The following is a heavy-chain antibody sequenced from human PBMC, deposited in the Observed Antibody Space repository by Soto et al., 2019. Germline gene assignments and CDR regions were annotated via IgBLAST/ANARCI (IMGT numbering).Heavy chain of an antibody. CDR1: GGSISSYY. V-gene: IGHV4-59*01. J-gene: IGHJ3*02. Sequence: SETLSLTCTVSGGSISSYYWSWIRQPPGKGLEWIGYIYYSGSTNYNPSLKSRVTISVDTSKNQFSLKLSSVTAADTAVYYCARDRAFDIWGQGTMGTVS. CDR2: IYYSGST. CDR3: ARDRAFDI.